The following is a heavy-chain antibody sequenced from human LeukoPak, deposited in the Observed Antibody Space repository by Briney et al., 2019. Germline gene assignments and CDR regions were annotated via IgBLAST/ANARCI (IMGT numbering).Heavy chain of an antibody. CDR1: GGTFSSYA. V-gene: IGHV1-69*05. D-gene: IGHD5-24*01. CDR3: ARDSIRDGTNSGSDC. J-gene: IGHJ4*02. Sequence: GASVKVSCKASGGTFSSYAISWVRQAPGQGLEWRGRIIPIFGTANYAQKFQGRVTITTDESTSTAYMELSSLRSEDTAVYYCARDSIRDGTNSGSDCWGQGTLVTVSS. CDR2: IIPIFGTA.